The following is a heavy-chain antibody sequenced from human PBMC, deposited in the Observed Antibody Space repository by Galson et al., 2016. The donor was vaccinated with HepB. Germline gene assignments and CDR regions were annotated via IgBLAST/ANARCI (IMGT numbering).Heavy chain of an antibody. CDR1: GSSFTPHW. CDR3: SRSLGSGDYYIFDS. D-gene: IGHD3-10*01. Sequence: QSGADVTKAGESLKISCKGSGSSFTPHWIGWVRQMPGKGLEWMGIIYPGDSDTRYRPSFQGQVTISVDKSISTVYLQWSSLKASDTAIYYCSRSLGSGDYYIFDSWGQGTLVTFSA. CDR2: IYPGDSDT. V-gene: IGHV5-51*01. J-gene: IGHJ4*02.